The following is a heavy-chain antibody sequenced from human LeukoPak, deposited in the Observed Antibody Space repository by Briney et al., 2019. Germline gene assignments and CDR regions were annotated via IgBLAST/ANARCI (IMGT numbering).Heavy chain of an antibody. D-gene: IGHD3-3*01. CDR1: GGTFSSYA. J-gene: IGHJ5*02. V-gene: IGHV1-69*05. CDR3: ARDARFLDHSAGFDP. Sequence: GSSVKVSCKASGGTFSSYAISWVRQAPGQGLEWMGGIIPIFGTANYAQKFQGRVTITTDESTSTAYMELSSLRSEDTAVYYCARDARFLDHSAGFDPWGQGTLVTVSS. CDR2: IIPIFGTA.